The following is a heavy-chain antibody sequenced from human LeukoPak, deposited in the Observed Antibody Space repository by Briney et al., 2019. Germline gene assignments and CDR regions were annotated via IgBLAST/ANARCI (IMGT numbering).Heavy chain of an antibody. CDR2: INPNSGGT. CDR1: GYTFTGYY. CDR3: ARDRRYCSGGSCYSFDY. J-gene: IGHJ4*02. V-gene: IGHV1-2*06. D-gene: IGHD2-15*01. Sequence: ASVKVSCKASGYTFTGYYMHWVRQAPGQGLEWMGRINPNSGGTNYAQKFQGRVTMTRDTSISTAYMELSRLRSDDTAVYYCARDRRYCSGGSCYSFDYWGQGTPVTVSS.